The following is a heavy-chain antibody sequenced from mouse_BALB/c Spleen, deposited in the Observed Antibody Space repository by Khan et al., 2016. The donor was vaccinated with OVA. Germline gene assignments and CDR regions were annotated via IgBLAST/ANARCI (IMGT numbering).Heavy chain of an antibody. CDR2: INPSNGYT. Sequence: QVQLKQSGAELARPGASVKMSCQASGYTFTSYTIHWIKKRPGQGLEWLGYINPSNGYTNYNQKFKGKATLTTDKSSTTAYLQLSSLTSDDSAVYNCVRDGAYHRNDGWVAYWGQGTLVTVSA. CDR1: GYTFTSYT. V-gene: IGHV1-4*01. J-gene: IGHJ3*01. D-gene: IGHD2-14*01. CDR3: VRDGAYHRNDGWVAY.